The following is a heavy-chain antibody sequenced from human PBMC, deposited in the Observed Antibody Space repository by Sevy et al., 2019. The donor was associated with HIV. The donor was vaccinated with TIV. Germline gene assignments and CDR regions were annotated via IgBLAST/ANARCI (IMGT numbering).Heavy chain of an antibody. CDR3: AREGCTKPHDY. V-gene: IGHV3-23*01. CDR2: FSFGCGRI. D-gene: IGHD2-8*01. Sequence: GGSLRLSCEASGFTFSKYSMSWVRQAPGKGLEWVSTFSFGCGRINYADSVKGRFNISRDDSKNTLYLQMNSLRAEDTAVYYCAREGCTKPHDYWGQGTLVTVSS. CDR1: GFTFSKYS. J-gene: IGHJ4*02.